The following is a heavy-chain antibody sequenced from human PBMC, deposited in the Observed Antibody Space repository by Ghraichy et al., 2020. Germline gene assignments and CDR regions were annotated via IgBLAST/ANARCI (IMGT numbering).Heavy chain of an antibody. CDR2: ISFDESLE. J-gene: IGHJ4*02. CDR1: EFTFSNFG. V-gene: IGHV3-30-3*01. CDR3: TSLAMVDY. D-gene: IGHD5-18*01. Sequence: GESLNISCAASEFTFSNFGMHWVRQAPGKGLEWVAFISFDESLEYYADSVKGRFTISRDNSKNTLSLQMNSLRTEDTAVYYCTSLAMVDYWGQGTLVTVSS.